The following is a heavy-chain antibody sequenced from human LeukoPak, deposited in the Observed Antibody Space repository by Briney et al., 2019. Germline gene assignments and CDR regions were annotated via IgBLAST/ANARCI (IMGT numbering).Heavy chain of an antibody. Sequence: ASVKVSCKASGYTFTSYGISWVRQAPGQGLEWMGWISAYNNNTNYAQKLQGRVTMTTDTSTSTAYMDLRSLRSEDTAVYYCASSTESSSSGGFDYWGQGTLVTVSS. V-gene: IGHV1-18*01. CDR1: GYTFTSYG. D-gene: IGHD6-6*01. CDR2: ISAYNNNT. J-gene: IGHJ4*02. CDR3: ASSTESSSSGGFDY.